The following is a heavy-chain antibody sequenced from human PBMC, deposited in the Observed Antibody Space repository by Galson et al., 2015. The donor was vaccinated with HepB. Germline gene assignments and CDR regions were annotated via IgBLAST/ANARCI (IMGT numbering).Heavy chain of an antibody. J-gene: IGHJ3*02. CDR1: GFTFSSYG. Sequence: SLRLSCAASGFTFSSYGMHWVRQAPGKGLEWVAVIWYDGSNKYYADSVKGRFTISRDNSKNTLYLQMNSLRAEDTAVYYCARRYYDSSGYRSPYHDAFDIWGQGTMVTVSS. CDR2: IWYDGSNK. CDR3: ARRYYDSSGYRSPYHDAFDI. D-gene: IGHD3-22*01. V-gene: IGHV3-33*01.